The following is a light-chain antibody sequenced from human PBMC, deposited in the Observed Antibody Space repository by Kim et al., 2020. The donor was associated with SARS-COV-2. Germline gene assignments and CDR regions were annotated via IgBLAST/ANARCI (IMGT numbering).Light chain of an antibody. CDR3: QLYDISPYT. V-gene: IGKV3-20*01. CDR2: RAS. Sequence: FSSGKTPPLPCRHSRSVPSNSVALYQQKSAQSPRLLLFRASNSASGIPDRFSGSGSETDFTLTISRLASEDFAVYYCQLYDISPYTFRQGTELYI. CDR1: RSVPSNS. J-gene: IGKJ2*01.